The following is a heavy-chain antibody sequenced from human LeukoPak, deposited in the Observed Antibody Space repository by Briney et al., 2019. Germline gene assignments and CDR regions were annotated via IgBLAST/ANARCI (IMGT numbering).Heavy chain of an antibody. D-gene: IGHD3-22*01. V-gene: IGHV5-10-1*01. CDR3: ARRRKAYDSSGYYLYYFDY. CDR2: IDPSDSYT. Sequence: GESLKISFKGSGXSFTSYWISWVRQMPGKGLEWMGRIDPSDSYTNYGPSFQGHVTISADKSISTAYLQWSSLKASDTAMYYCARRRKAYDSSGYYLYYFDYWGQGTLVTVSS. CDR1: GXSFTSYW. J-gene: IGHJ4*02.